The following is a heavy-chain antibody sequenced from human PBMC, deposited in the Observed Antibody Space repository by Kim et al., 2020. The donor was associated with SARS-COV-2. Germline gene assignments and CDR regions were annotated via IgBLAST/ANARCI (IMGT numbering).Heavy chain of an antibody. D-gene: IGHD6-13*01. J-gene: IGHJ4*02. CDR3: ARVDSGSWYFDY. CDR1: GGSFGTRSDF. Sequence: SETLSLTCTVSGGSFGTRSDFWGWIRQPPGKGLEWIGSIYYSGSTYYNPSLKSRVTISVDPSKNQFSLKLTSVTAADTAVYYCARVDSGSWYFDYWGQGT. CDR2: IYYSGST. V-gene: IGHV4-39*07.